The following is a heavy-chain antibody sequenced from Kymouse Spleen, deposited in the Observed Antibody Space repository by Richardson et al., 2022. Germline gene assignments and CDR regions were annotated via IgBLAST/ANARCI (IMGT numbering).Heavy chain of an antibody. Sequence: QVQLVQSGAEVKKPGASVKVSCKASGYTFTSYAMHWVRQAPGQRLEWMGWINAGNGNTKYSQKFQGRVTITRDTSASTAYMELSSLRSEDTAVYYCAMGGVVVVPSRQLVRPLGPGNPGHRLL. D-gene: IGHD2-2*02. J-gene: IGHJ5*02. CDR3: AMGGVVVVPSRQLVRP. CDR2: INAGNGNT. V-gene: IGHV1-3*01. CDR1: GYTFTSYA.